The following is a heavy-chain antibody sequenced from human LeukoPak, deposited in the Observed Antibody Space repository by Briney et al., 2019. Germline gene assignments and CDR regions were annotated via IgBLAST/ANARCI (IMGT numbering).Heavy chain of an antibody. J-gene: IGHJ4*02. D-gene: IGHD6-13*01. CDR2: ISGNGGST. Sequence: GGSLRLSCAASGFTFSKYAMSWVRQAPGKGLEWVSTISGNGGSTYYADSVKGRFTISRDNSKNTVYLQMSSLRVEDTAVYYCAKRIAATSFDYWGQGTLVTVSS. CDR1: GFTFSKYA. CDR3: AKRIAATSFDY. V-gene: IGHV3-23*01.